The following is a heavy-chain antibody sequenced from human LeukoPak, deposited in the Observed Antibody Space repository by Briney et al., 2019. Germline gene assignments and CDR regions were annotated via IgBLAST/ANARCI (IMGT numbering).Heavy chain of an antibody. CDR3: ARERTGCSGGSCYSGDLDY. Sequence: GGSLRLSCAASGFTVSSNYMTWVRQAPGKGLEWVSVIYSGGSTFYADSVKGRFTISRDNAKNSLYLQMNSLRDEDTAVYYCARERTGCSGGSCYSGDLDYWGQGTLVTVSS. CDR1: GFTVSSNY. CDR2: IYSGGST. V-gene: IGHV3-53*01. J-gene: IGHJ4*02. D-gene: IGHD2-15*01.